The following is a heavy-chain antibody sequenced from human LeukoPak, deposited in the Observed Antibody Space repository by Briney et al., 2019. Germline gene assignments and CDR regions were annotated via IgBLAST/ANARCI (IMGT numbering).Heavy chain of an antibody. Sequence: SETLSLTRAVYGGSFSGYYWSWIRQPPGKGLEWIGEINHSGSTNYNPSLKSRVTISVDTSKNQFSLKLSSVTAADTAVYYCARGVRQWLGRRYDYYYYMDVWGKGTTVTVSS. CDR3: ARGVRQWLGRRYDYYYYMDV. CDR2: INHSGST. CDR1: GGSFSGYY. V-gene: IGHV4-34*01. J-gene: IGHJ6*03. D-gene: IGHD6-19*01.